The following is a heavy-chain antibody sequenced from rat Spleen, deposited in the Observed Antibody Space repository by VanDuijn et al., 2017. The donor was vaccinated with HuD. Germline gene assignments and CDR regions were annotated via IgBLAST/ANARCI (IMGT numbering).Heavy chain of an antibody. D-gene: IGHD1-2*01. J-gene: IGHJ2*01. CDR3: ARADISAIYTDGI. Sequence: QVQLKESGPGLVQPSQTLSLSCTVSGFSLTTYHVSWVRQSPGKSLVWMGTIWAGGGENYHWAVRSRLSISRDTSKSQVYLEMTSLQTEDTATYYCARADISAIYTDGIWGQGVMVTVSS. V-gene: IGHV2S1*01. CDR1: GFSLTTYH. CDR2: IWAGGGE.